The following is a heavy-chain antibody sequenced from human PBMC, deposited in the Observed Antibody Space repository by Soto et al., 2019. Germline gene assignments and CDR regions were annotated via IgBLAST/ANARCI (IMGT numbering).Heavy chain of an antibody. CDR2: ISNDGSNK. CDR3: AKDLGGLVYTFDH. J-gene: IGHJ4*02. Sequence: QVQLVESGGGGVQPGRSLRLSCAASGFTFSSYGMHWVRQAPGKGLEWVTVISNDGSNKYYADSVKGRFTISRDNSKNTLYLQLNSLRAEDTAVYYCAKDLGGLVYTFDHWGQGTLVTVSS. CDR1: GFTFSSYG. D-gene: IGHD6-19*01. V-gene: IGHV3-30*18.